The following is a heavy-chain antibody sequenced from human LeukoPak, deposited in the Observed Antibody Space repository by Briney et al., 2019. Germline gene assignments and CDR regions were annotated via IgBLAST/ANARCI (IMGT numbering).Heavy chain of an antibody. D-gene: IGHD3-22*01. J-gene: IGHJ3*02. V-gene: IGHV3-48*04. CDR3: ARNWVAMIVVVDDALDI. Sequence: PGGSLRLSCAASGFSFSTYPINWVRQAPGKGLEWVSYISTSSTTIFYADSVKGRFTISRDNAKNSVYLQMNSLRADDTAVYYCARNWVAMIVVVDDALDIWGQGTMVTVSS. CDR2: ISTSSTTI. CDR1: GFSFSTYP.